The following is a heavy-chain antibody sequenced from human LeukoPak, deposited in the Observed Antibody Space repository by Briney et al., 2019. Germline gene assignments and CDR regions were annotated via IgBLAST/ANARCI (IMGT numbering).Heavy chain of an antibody. CDR3: AKDWGYASGTYYTS. CDR1: GFTFSSYA. Sequence: GGSLRLSXAASGFTFSSYAMSWVRQLPGKGLEWVSTVTGTGGGTYYADSVKGRFTISRDNSKNTLSLQMNSLRAEDTALSYCAKDWGYASGTYYTSWGQGTLVTVSS. V-gene: IGHV3-23*01. J-gene: IGHJ5*02. CDR2: VTGTGGGT. D-gene: IGHD3-10*01.